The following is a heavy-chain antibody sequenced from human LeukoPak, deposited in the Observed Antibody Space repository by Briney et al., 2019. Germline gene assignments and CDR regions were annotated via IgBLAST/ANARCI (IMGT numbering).Heavy chain of an antibody. V-gene: IGHV1-2*02. CDR2: INPNSGGT. J-gene: IGHJ5*02. CDR1: GYTLTGYY. Sequence: ASVKVSCKASGYTLTGYYMHWVRQAPGQGLEWMGWINPNSGGTNYAQKFQGRVTMTRDTSISTAYMELSRLRSDDTAVYYCARDIAAAGTPWFDPWGQGTLVTVSS. CDR3: ARDIAAAGTPWFDP. D-gene: IGHD6-13*01.